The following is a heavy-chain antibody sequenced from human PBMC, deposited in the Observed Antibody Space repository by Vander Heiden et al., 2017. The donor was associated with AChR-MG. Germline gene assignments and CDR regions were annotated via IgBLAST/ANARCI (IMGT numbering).Heavy chain of an antibody. J-gene: IGHJ3*02. D-gene: IGHD5-18*01. CDR1: CVSISTPNC. V-gene: IGHV4-4*02. CDR3: ARQASRRGYINDGFDM. Sequence: QVQLLESGPGLVRPSGTLPLTCTVSCVSISTPNCCPWVSSTPGKGLEWIGEIFHTGDTKYNPSLKSRVIMSVDKSKNQFSLNLTSVTAADTAVYYCARQASRRGYINDGFDMWGQGTMVTVSS. CDR2: IFHTGDT.